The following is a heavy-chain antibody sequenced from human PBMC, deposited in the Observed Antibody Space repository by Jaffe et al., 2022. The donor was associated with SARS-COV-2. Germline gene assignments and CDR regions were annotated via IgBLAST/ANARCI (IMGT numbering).Heavy chain of an antibody. V-gene: IGHV4-39*01. J-gene: IGHJ5*02. CDR1: GGSISRGDSY. Sequence: QLQLQESGPGLVKPSETLSLTCSVSGGSISRGDSYWGWIRQPPGKGLDWIGSIYYSGSTYYNPSLKSRVTMSIDTSKNEFFLRLYSLTAADTAVYYCARSYGDYAGVYFDPWGQGTLVTVSS. CDR3: ARSYGDYAGVYFDP. CDR2: IYYSGST. D-gene: IGHD4-17*01.